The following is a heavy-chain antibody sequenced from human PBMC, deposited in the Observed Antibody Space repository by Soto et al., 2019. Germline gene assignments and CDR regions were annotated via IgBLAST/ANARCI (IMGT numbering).Heavy chain of an antibody. CDR1: GGSISSGGYY. CDR3: AREPPLLHAFDI. V-gene: IGHV4-31*03. Sequence: QVQLQESGPGLVKPSQTLSLTCTVSGGSISSGGYYWSWIRQHPGKGLEWIGYIYYSGSTYYNPSRTSRVTISVDTSNNQFSLKLSSVTAADTAVYYCAREPPLLHAFDIWGQGTMVTVSS. CDR2: IYYSGST. D-gene: IGHD1-26*01. J-gene: IGHJ3*02.